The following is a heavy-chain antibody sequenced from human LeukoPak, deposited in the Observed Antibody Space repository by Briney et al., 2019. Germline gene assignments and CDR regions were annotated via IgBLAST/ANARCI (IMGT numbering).Heavy chain of an antibody. CDR2: IYYSGST. V-gene: IGHV4-59*01. CDR3: ARGGGYCSGGSCYGNDY. D-gene: IGHD2-15*01. J-gene: IGHJ4*02. CDR1: GGPISSYY. Sequence: PSETLSLTCTVSGGPISSYYWSWIRQPPGKGLEWIGYIYYSGSTNYNPSLKSRVTISVDTSKNQFSLKLSSVTAADTAVYYCARGGGYCSGGSCYGNDYWGQGTLVTVSS.